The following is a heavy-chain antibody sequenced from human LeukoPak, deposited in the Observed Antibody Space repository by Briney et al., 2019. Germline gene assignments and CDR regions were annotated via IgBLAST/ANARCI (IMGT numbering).Heavy chain of an antibody. CDR3: ARDSYRSGSTDF. CDR1: GYTFTSYG. Sequence: EASVKVSCKASGYTFTSYGISWVRQAPGQGLEWLGWISAYNGNTNYAQKFQGRVTMTTDTSTSTAYMELRSLRSDDTAVYYCARDSYRSGSTDFWGQGTLVTVSS. V-gene: IGHV1-18*01. CDR2: ISAYNGNT. J-gene: IGHJ4*02. D-gene: IGHD6-19*01.